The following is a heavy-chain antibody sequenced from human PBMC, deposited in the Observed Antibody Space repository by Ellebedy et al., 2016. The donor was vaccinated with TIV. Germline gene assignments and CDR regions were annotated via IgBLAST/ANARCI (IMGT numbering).Heavy chain of an antibody. D-gene: IGHD3-10*01. CDR2: IDHSGRA. J-gene: IGHJ4*02. V-gene: IGHV4-34*01. CDR3: ARTAPSSYYFGSGSPYYFDY. Sequence: MPSETLSLTCGVYGGSVSGFYWSWIRQTPGKGLEWIREIDHSGRANYNPSLQSRVTISIDTSKRQFFLNLRFVTAADTAVYYCARTAPSSYYFGSGSPYYFDYWGQGTVVTVSS. CDR1: GGSVSGFY.